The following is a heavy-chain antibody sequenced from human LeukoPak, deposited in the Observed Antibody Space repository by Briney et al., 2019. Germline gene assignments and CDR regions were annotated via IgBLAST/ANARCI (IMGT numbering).Heavy chain of an antibody. Sequence: KASETLSLTCTVSGGSISSSSYYWGWIRQPPGKGLEWIGSIYYSGSTYYNPSLKSRVTISVDTSKNQFSLKLSSVTAADTAVYYCARVDYGDVDYWGQGTLVTVSS. V-gene: IGHV4-39*07. CDR2: IYYSGST. CDR1: GGSISSSSYY. J-gene: IGHJ4*02. D-gene: IGHD4-17*01. CDR3: ARVDYGDVDY.